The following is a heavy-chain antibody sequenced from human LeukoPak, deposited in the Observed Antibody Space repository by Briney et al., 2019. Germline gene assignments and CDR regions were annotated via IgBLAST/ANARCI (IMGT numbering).Heavy chain of an antibody. CDR1: GGSISSYY. CDR3: ARRRNYYDSSGYYSSNAFDI. J-gene: IGHJ3*02. Sequence: SETLSLTCTVSGGSISSYYWSWIRQPPGKGLEWIGYIYYSGSTNYNPSLKSRVTISVDRSKNQFSLKLSSVTVADTAVYYCARRRNYYDSSGYYSSNAFDIWGQGTMVTVSS. V-gene: IGHV4-59*08. D-gene: IGHD3-22*01. CDR2: IYYSGST.